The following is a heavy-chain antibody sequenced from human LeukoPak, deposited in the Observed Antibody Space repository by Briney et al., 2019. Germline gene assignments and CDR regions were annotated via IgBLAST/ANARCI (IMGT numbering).Heavy chain of an antibody. CDR2: ISYDGSNK. Sequence: GGSLRLSCAASGFTFSSYAMHWVRQAPGKGLEWVADISYDGSNKYYADSVKGRFTISRDNSKNTLYLQMNSLRAEDTAVYYCASGITYYYDSSGYGDYWGQGTLVTVSS. J-gene: IGHJ4*02. D-gene: IGHD3-22*01. CDR3: ASGITYYYDSSGYGDY. CDR1: GFTFSSYA. V-gene: IGHV3-30-3*01.